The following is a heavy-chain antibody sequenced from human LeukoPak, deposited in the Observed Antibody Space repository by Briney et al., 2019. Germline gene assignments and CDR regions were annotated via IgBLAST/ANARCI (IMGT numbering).Heavy chain of an antibody. CDR1: GGSVSSGSYY. CDR3: ARDKVATIGNWFDP. Sequence: SETLSLTCTVSGGSVSSGSYYWSWIRQPPGKGLEWIGYIYYSGSTNYNPSLKSRVTISVDTSKNQFSLKLSSVTAADTAVYYCARDKVATIGNWFDPWGQGTLVTVSS. D-gene: IGHD5-12*01. CDR2: IYYSGST. V-gene: IGHV4-61*01. J-gene: IGHJ5*02.